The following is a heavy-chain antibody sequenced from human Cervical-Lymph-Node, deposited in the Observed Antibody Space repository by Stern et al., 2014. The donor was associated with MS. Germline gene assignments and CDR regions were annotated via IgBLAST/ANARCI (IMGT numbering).Heavy chain of an antibody. Sequence: VQLVQSGAEVKKPGASVKVSCKGSGYTLSSYTLNWVRQAPGQRPEWMGCINAARGDTQYSPTIQGRVTIISDAYTSTAYMELSSLTSEDTAVYYCARDLSGFDAFDIWGQGTLVTVSS. D-gene: IGHD3-10*01. CDR1: GYTLSSYT. CDR3: ARDLSGFDAFDI. J-gene: IGHJ3*02. CDR2: INAARGDT. V-gene: IGHV1-3*01.